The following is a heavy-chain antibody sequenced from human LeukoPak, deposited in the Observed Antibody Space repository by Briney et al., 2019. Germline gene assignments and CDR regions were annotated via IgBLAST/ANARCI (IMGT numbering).Heavy chain of an antibody. V-gene: IGHV3-30*18. CDR1: GFAFSNCG. CDR2: ITYDGNTK. Sequence: GGSLRLSCAASGFAFSNCGMHWVRQAPGKGLEWVAVITYDGNTKYYLDSVKGRFTISRDNSKNTLYLQMSSLRGEDTAVYYCTKDYSSGWYGGIDYWGQETLVTVSS. CDR3: TKDYSSGWYGGIDY. D-gene: IGHD6-19*01. J-gene: IGHJ4*02.